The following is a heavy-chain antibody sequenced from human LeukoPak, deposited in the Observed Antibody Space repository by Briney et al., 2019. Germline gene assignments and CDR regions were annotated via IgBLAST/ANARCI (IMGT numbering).Heavy chain of an antibody. D-gene: IGHD3-9*01. Sequence: SVTVSCKASVCTFINYAISGVRQAPGQGLEWMGGIITIFGTANYAQKFQGIVTITADESTSTAYMELSSRRSEDTAVYYCASELRYFDWTERAYYMDVWGKGTTVTVSS. J-gene: IGHJ6*03. CDR2: IITIFGTA. CDR3: ASELRYFDWTERAYYMDV. V-gene: IGHV1-69*01. CDR1: VCTFINYA.